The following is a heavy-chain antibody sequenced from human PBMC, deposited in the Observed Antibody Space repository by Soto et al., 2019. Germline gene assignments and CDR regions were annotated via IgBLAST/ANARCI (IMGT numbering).Heavy chain of an antibody. CDR1: GGTFSSYA. Sequence: SVKVSCKASGGTFSSYAISWVRQAPGQGLEWMGGIIPIFGTANYAQKFQGRVTITADESTSTAYMELSSLRSEDTAVYYCASRYCSSTSCYKEGGNWFDPWGQGTLVTVSS. CDR2: IIPIFGTA. CDR3: ASRYCSSTSCYKEGGNWFDP. V-gene: IGHV1-69*13. J-gene: IGHJ5*02. D-gene: IGHD2-2*01.